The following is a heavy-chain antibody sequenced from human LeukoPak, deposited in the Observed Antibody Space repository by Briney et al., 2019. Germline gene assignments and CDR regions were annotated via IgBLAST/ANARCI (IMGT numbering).Heavy chain of an antibody. CDR3: ARESEAARGYFDY. V-gene: IGHV4-30-4*01. Sequence: SQTLSLTCTVSGGSISSGDYYWSWIRQPPGKGLEWIGYIYYSGSTYYSPSLKSRVTISVDTSKNQFSLKLSSVTAADTAVYYCARESEAARGYFDYWGQGTLVTVSS. CDR2: IYYSGST. J-gene: IGHJ4*02. D-gene: IGHD6-6*01. CDR1: GGSISSGDYY.